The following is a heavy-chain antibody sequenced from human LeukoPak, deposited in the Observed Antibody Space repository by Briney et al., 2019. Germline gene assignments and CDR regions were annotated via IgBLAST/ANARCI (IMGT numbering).Heavy chain of an antibody. CDR1: VYTFTGYY. CDR2: INPNSGGT. J-gene: IGHJ4*02. Sequence: ASVKVSCKASVYTFTGYYMHWVRQAPGQGLEWMGWINPNSGGTNYAQKFQGRGTMTSDTSISTAYMELRGLRCDDTAVYYCARGLGMTTIYGFDYWGQGTLVTVSS. CDR3: ARGLGMTTIYGFDY. V-gene: IGHV1-2*02. D-gene: IGHD5-24*01.